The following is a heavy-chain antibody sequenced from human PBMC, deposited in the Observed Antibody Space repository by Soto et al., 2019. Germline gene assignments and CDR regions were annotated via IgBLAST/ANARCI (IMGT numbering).Heavy chain of an antibody. CDR1: GFTFSNAG. J-gene: IGHJ6*02. V-gene: IGHV3-15*01. D-gene: IGHD5-12*01. Sequence: PGGSLRLSCAASGFTFSNAGMSWVRQAPGKGLEWVGRIKSKTDGGTTDYAAPVKGRFTISRDDSKNTLYLQMNSLKTEDTAVYYCTTGSGYDPADYYYGMDVWGQGTSVPVSS. CDR2: IKSKTDGGTT. CDR3: TTGSGYDPADYYYGMDV.